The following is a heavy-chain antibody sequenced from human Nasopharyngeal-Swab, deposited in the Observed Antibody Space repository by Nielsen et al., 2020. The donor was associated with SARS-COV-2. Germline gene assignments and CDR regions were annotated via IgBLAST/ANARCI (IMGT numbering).Heavy chain of an antibody. Sequence: ASLQVSCNASGYTFTSYAMIWVRQAPGQGLEWMGWINTNTGNPTYAQGFTGRFVFSFDTSVSTAYLQISSLKAEDTAVYYCARDLDSGNWGRRGYFDYWGQGTLVTVSS. D-gene: IGHD7-27*01. CDR3: ARDLDSGNWGRRGYFDY. J-gene: IGHJ4*02. CDR2: INTNTGNP. V-gene: IGHV7-4-1*02. CDR1: GYTFTSYA.